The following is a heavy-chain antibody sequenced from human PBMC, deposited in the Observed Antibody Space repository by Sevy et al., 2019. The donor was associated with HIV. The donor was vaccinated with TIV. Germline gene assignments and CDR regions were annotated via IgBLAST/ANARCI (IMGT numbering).Heavy chain of an antibody. V-gene: IGHV2-5*02. Sequence: SGPTLVNPTQTLTLTCTFSGFSLSTSGVGVGWIRQPPGKALEWLALIYWDDDKRYSPSLKSRLTITKDTSKNQVVLRMTNMDPVDTATYYCAMGPSSYYDFWSGYPYYFDYWGQGTLVTVSS. CDR2: IYWDDDK. CDR3: AMGPSSYYDFWSGYPYYFDY. J-gene: IGHJ4*02. D-gene: IGHD3-3*01. CDR1: GFSLSTSGVG.